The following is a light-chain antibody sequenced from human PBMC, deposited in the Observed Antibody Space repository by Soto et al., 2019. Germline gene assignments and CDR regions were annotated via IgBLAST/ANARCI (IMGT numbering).Light chain of an antibody. V-gene: IGKV3-15*01. CDR1: QSVSSN. J-gene: IGKJ4*01. Sequence: EIVMTQSPATQSVSPGERATLSCRASQSVSSNLAWYQQKPGQAPRLLIYGASTRATGISARFSGSGSGTEFTLTISSLQSEDFAIYYCQQYNDWPPLTFGGGTKVEIK. CDR3: QQYNDWPPLT. CDR2: GAS.